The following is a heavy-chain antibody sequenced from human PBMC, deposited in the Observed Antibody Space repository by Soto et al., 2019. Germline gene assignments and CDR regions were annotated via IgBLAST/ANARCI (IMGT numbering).Heavy chain of an antibody. CDR2: INAGNGNT. V-gene: IGHV1-3*01. Sequence: ASVKVSCKASGYTFTSYAMHWVRQAPGQRLEWMGWINAGNGNTKYSQKFQGRVTITRDTSASTAYMELSSLRSEDTAVYYCARDRIEVAPDAFDIWGQGTMVTV. CDR1: GYTFTSYA. CDR3: ARDRIEVAPDAFDI. J-gene: IGHJ3*02. D-gene: IGHD6-19*01.